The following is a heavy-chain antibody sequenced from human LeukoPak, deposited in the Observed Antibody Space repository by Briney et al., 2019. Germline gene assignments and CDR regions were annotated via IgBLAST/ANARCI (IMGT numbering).Heavy chain of an antibody. V-gene: IGHV3-66*01. J-gene: IGHJ6*02. D-gene: IGHD3-22*01. Sequence: GGSLRLSCAASGFTFSDYYMSWVRQAPGKGLEWVSVIYSGGSTYYADSVKGRFTISRDNSKNTLYLQMNSLRAEDTAVYYCARCDYYDSSGYPYGMDVWGQGTTVTVSS. CDR2: IYSGGST. CDR3: ARCDYYDSSGYPYGMDV. CDR1: GFTFSDYY.